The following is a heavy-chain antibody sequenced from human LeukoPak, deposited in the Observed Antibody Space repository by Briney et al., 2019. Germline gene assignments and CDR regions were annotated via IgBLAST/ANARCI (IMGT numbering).Heavy chain of an antibody. Sequence: ASVKVSCKASGYTFTSYGISWVRQAPGQGLEWMGWINTNTGNPTYAQGFTGRFVFSLDTSVSTAYLQISSLKAEDTAVYYCARAVSSSWYNQDYFDYWGQGTLVTVSS. V-gene: IGHV7-4-1*02. CDR2: INTNTGNP. D-gene: IGHD6-13*01. CDR1: GYTFTSYG. J-gene: IGHJ4*02. CDR3: ARAVSSSWYNQDYFDY.